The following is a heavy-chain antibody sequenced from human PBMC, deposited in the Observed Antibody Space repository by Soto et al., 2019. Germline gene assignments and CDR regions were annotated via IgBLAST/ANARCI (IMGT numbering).Heavy chain of an antibody. CDR2: IIPIFGTA. V-gene: IGHV1-69*13. Sequence: AAVKVSCKASGGTFSSYAISWVRQAPGQGLEWMGGIIPIFGTANYAQKFQGRVTITADESTSTAYMELSSLRSEDTAVYYCARGIVPAAVNWFDPWGQGTLVTVSS. CDR3: ARGIVPAAVNWFDP. D-gene: IGHD2-2*01. CDR1: GGTFSSYA. J-gene: IGHJ5*02.